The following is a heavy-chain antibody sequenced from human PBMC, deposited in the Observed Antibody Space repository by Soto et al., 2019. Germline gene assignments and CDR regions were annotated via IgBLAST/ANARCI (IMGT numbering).Heavy chain of an antibody. CDR3: ARDLQQLVHYYGMDV. CDR2: IIPIFGTA. CDR1: GGTFSSYA. J-gene: IGHJ6*02. Sequence: EASVKVSCKASGGTFSSYAISWVRQAPGQGLEWMGGIIPIFGTANYAQKFQGRVTITADESTSTAYMELSSLRSEDTAVYYCARDLQQLVHYYGMDVWGQGTTVTSP. V-gene: IGHV1-69*13. D-gene: IGHD6-6*01.